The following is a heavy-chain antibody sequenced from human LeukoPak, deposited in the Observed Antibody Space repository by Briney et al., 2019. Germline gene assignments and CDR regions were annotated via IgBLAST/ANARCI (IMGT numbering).Heavy chain of an antibody. D-gene: IGHD3-22*01. CDR2: IYYSGST. V-gene: IGHV4-59*01. CDR1: GGSISSYY. Sequence: SETLSLTCTVSGGSISSYYWSWIRQPPGKGLEWIGYIYYSGSTNYNPSLKSRVTISVDTSKNQFSLKLSSVTAADTAVYYCARGNTYYYDSSGHNWFDPWGQGALVTVSS. J-gene: IGHJ5*02. CDR3: ARGNTYYYDSSGHNWFDP.